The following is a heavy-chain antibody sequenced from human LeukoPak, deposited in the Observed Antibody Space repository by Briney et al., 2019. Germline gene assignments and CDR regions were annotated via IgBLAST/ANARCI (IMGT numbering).Heavy chain of an antibody. CDR1: GFTFSTYG. J-gene: IGHJ4*02. V-gene: IGHV3-30*18. D-gene: IGHD1-26*01. Sequence: GGSLRLSCAASGFTFSTYGIHWVRQAAGKGLGWVAVISYDGSHKYYTDSVKGRFTISRDNSRNTLHLQMNSLRTEDTAVYYCAKDFSDWRSYHLPAYWGQGALVTVSS. CDR3: AKDFSDWRSYHLPAY. CDR2: ISYDGSHK.